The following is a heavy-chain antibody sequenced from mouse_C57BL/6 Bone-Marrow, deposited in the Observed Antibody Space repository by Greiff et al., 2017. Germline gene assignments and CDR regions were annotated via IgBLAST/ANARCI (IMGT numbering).Heavy chain of an antibody. V-gene: IGHV14-4*01. CDR2: IDPENGDT. J-gene: IGHJ4*01. CDR3: TTGNYVRYAMDY. CDR1: GFNIKDDY. Sequence: EVKLEESGAELVRPGASVKLSCTASGFNIKDDYMHWVKQRPEQGLEWIGWIDPENGDTEYASKFQGKATITADTYSNTAYLQLSSLTSEDTAVYYCTTGNYVRYAMDYWGQGTSVTVSS. D-gene: IGHD2-1*01.